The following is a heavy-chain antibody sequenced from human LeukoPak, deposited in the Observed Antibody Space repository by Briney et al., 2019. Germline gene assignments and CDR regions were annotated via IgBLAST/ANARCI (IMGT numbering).Heavy chain of an antibody. D-gene: IGHD4-17*01. CDR1: EFTFSRYG. V-gene: IGHV3-30*02. CDR3: AKEILPTVTTPGRTYFDS. J-gene: IGHJ4*02. CDR2: IRYDGSNK. Sequence: GGSLRLSCAASEFTFSRYGMHWVRQAPGKGLEWVAFIRYDGSNKYYADSVKGRFTISRDNSRNTLYLQMHSLRAEDTAVHYCAKEILPTVTTPGRTYFDSWGQGTLVTVSS.